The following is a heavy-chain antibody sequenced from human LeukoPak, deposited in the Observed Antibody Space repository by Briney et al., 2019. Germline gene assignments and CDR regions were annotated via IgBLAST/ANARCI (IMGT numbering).Heavy chain of an antibody. CDR2: ISSSSSYI. V-gene: IGHV3-21*01. CDR3: ARDGSPYGDYFFDY. Sequence: PGGSLRLSCAASGFTFSSYSMNGVRQAPGKELEWVSSISSSSSYIYYADSVKGRFTISRDNAKNSLYLQMNSLRAEDTAVYYCARDGSPYGDYFFDYWGQGTLVTVSS. J-gene: IGHJ4*02. CDR1: GFTFSSYS. D-gene: IGHD4-17*01.